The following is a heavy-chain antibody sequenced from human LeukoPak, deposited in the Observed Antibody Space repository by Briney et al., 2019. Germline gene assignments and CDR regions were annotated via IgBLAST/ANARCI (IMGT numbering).Heavy chain of an antibody. Sequence: SETLSLTCTVSGGSISNYYWSWIRQPPGKGLELIGYIFYSGSTNYNPSLKSRVTISIDTSKNQFSLNLSSVTAADTAVYYCAASFRGVILEGFDIWGQGTMVTVSS. D-gene: IGHD3-10*01. J-gene: IGHJ3*02. CDR2: IFYSGST. CDR3: AASFRGVILEGFDI. V-gene: IGHV4-59*01. CDR1: GGSISNYY.